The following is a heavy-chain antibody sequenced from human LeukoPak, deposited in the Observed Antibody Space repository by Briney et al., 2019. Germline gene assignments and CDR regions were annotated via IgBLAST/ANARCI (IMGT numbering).Heavy chain of an antibody. J-gene: IGHJ4*02. Sequence: ASVKVSCKASGYTFSSYGVSWVRQVPGQGLEWMGWISAYNGNRNYAQNLQGRVTMTTDTSTSTAYMELRTLRSDDTAVYYCARDESRGPYYFDNWGQGTLVTVSS. CDR2: ISAYNGNR. CDR3: ARDESRGPYYFDN. CDR1: GYTFSSYG. V-gene: IGHV1-18*01.